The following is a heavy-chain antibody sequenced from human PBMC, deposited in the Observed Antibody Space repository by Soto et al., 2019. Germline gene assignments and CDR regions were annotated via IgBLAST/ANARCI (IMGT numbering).Heavy chain of an antibody. Sequence: AGGSLSLSCAASGFIFSNYEMNWVRQAPGKGLEWIAYITSSGSSRYYADSVGGRFTISRDSAKSSLYLQMDSLRGEDTALYYCAREWEDVFDIWGQGTPVTVSS. CDR2: ITSSGSSR. CDR1: GFIFSNYE. CDR3: AREWEDVFDI. V-gene: IGHV3-48*03. D-gene: IGHD1-26*01. J-gene: IGHJ3*02.